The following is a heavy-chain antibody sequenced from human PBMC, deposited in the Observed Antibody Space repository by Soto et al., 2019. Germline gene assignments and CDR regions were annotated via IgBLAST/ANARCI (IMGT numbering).Heavy chain of an antibody. CDR3: VGGRDYDY. V-gene: IGHV4-4*02. D-gene: IGHD1-26*01. J-gene: IGHJ4*02. CDR1: SGSITTSVL. CDR2: IAHDGHT. Sequence: VQLKESGPGLVRPSGTLSLTCDVSSGSITTSVLWTWVRQFPGKGLEWIVEIAHDGHTNYNPSRSGRVTMSVDLSNSQFSLNVASVTAADTAVYFCVGGRDYDYWGQGTLVTVSS.